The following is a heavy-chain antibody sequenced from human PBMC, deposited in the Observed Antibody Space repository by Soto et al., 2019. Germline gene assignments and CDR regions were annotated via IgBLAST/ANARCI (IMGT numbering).Heavy chain of an antibody. CDR3: AREVVGTLGY. CDR2: IYNSGST. CDR1: GDSISSYD. D-gene: IGHD1-26*01. V-gene: IGHV4-59*01. Sequence: PXETLSLNCTVSGDSISSYDWSWIRQPPGKGLEWIGYIYNSGSTSYNPSLKSRVTLSADTSKNQLSLKLSSVTAADTAVYYCAREVVGTLGYWGQGTLVTVSS. J-gene: IGHJ4*01.